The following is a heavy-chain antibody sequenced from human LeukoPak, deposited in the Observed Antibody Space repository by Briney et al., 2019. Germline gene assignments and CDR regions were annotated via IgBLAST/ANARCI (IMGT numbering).Heavy chain of an antibody. CDR1: GGSISSYY. J-gene: IGHJ3*02. D-gene: IGHD4-23*01. CDR3: ASSDTAAYGGVDAFDI. Sequence: SETLSLTCTVSGGSISSYYWSWIRQPPGKGLEWIGYIYYSGSTNYNPSLKSRVTISVDTSKNQFSLKLSSVTAADTAVYYCASSDTAAYGGVDAFDIWGQGTMVTVSS. V-gene: IGHV4-59*08. CDR2: IYYSGST.